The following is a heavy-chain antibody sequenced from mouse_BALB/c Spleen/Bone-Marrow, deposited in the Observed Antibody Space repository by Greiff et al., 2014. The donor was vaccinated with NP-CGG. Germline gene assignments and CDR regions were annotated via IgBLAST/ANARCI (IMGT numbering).Heavy chain of an antibody. D-gene: IGHD2-3*01. CDR1: GYSITSGYS. J-gene: IGHJ2*01. CDR3: AKHDRYCDY. V-gene: IGHV3-1*02. CDR2: IYYSGGS. Sequence: EVKVEESGPDLVKPSQSLSLTCTVTGYSITSGYSWHWIRQFPENKLEWMGFIYYSGGSNYNASLKSRVSISRDTSKTQFFLQLNSVTSEAAVTYCRAKHDRYCDYWGQGTPLPVPT.